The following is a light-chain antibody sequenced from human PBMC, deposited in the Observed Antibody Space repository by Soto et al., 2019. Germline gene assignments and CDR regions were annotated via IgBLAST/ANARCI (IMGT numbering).Light chain of an antibody. J-gene: IGKJ1*01. CDR2: GAS. CDR3: QQYGSSPQT. Sequence: EIVLTQSPGTLSLSPGERATLSCRASQSVSSTYLAWYQQKPGQAPRLLIYGASSRATGIPDRFSGSGSGTDFTLTISRLEPEDLSVYYCQQYGSSPQTFGHGTKVDI. CDR1: QSVSSTY. V-gene: IGKV3-20*01.